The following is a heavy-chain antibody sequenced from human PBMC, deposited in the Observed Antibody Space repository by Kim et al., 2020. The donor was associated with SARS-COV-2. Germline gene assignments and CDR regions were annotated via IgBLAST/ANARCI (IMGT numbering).Heavy chain of an antibody. J-gene: IGHJ6*01. CDR1: GFTFSSYS. CDR2: ISSSSSYI. CDR3: ARDGTLRLGELSLTYYYCGMDV. D-gene: IGHD3-16*02. V-gene: IGHV3-21*01. Sequence: GGSLRLSCAASGFTFSSYSMNWVRQAPGKGLEWVSSISSSSSYIYYADSVKGRFTISRDNAKNSLYLQMNSLRAEDTAVYYCARDGTLRLGELSLTYYYCGMDVWGQGNTVTVSS.